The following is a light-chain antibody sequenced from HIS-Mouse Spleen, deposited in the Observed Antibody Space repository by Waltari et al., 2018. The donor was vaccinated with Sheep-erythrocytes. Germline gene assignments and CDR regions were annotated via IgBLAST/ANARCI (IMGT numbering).Light chain of an antibody. CDR1: SSDVGGYNY. J-gene: IGLJ1*01. CDR2: AVS. CDR3: CSYAGSYNHV. V-gene: IGLV2-11*01. Sequence: QSALTQPRSVSGSPGQSVTISCTGTSSDVGGYNYVSWYQQHPGKAPKLMIYAVSKRASGVPDRFSGSKSGNTASMTISGLQAEDEADYYCCSYAGSYNHVFATGTKVTVL.